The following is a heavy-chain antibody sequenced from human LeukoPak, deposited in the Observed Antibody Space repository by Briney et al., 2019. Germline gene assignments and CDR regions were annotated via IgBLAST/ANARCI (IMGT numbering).Heavy chain of an antibody. V-gene: IGHV4-34*01. CDR3: ARVGDSKVWFDP. D-gene: IGHD4-11*01. CDR1: GGSISSYY. J-gene: IGHJ5*02. Sequence: PSETLSLTCTVSGGSISSYYWSWIRQPPGEGLEWIGEINHSGSTNYNPSLKSRVTISVDTSKNQFSLKLSCVTAADTAVYYCARVGDSKVWFDPWGQGTLVTVSS. CDR2: INHSGST.